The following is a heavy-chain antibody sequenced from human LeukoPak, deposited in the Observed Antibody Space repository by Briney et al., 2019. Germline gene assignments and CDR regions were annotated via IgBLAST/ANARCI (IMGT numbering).Heavy chain of an antibody. D-gene: IGHD3-10*01. CDR3: ARAPYYYGSGISGFDY. CDR1: GFTFSSYS. J-gene: IGHJ4*02. V-gene: IGHV4-59*01. Sequence: GSLRLSCAASGFTFSSYSMNWVRQAPGKGLEWIGSIYYSGSTYYNPSLKSRVTISVDTSKNQFSLKLSSVTAADTAVYYCARAPYYYGSGISGFDYWGQGTLVTVCS. CDR2: IYYSGST.